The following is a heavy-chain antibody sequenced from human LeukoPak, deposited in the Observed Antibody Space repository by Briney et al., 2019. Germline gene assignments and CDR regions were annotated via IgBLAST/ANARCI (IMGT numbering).Heavy chain of an antibody. CDR1: GYTFTSYG. Sequence: ASVKVSCKASGYTFTSYGISWVRQAPGQGLEWMGWISAYNGNTNYAQQLQGRVTMTTDTSTSTAYMELRSLRSDDTAVYYSARSRNDDFWSGPNGYWGQGTLVTVSS. CDR3: ARSRNDDFWSGPNGY. J-gene: IGHJ4*02. D-gene: IGHD3-3*01. CDR2: ISAYNGNT. V-gene: IGHV1-18*01.